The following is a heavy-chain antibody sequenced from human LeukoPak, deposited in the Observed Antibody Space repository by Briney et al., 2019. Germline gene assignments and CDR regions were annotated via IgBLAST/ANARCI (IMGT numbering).Heavy chain of an antibody. CDR1: GGSISSSNW. V-gene: IGHV4-4*02. CDR3: ATSRSGYVRSYFDY. J-gene: IGHJ4*02. Sequence: PAGTLSLTCAVSGGSISSSNWWSWVRQPPGKGLEWIGEIYHSGSTNYNPSLKSRVTISVDKSKNQFSLKLSSVTAADTAVYYCATSRSGYVRSYFDYWGQGTLVTVSS. CDR2: IYHSGST. D-gene: IGHD5-12*01.